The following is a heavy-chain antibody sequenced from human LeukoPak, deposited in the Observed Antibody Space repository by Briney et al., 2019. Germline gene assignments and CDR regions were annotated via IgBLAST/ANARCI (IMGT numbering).Heavy chain of an antibody. CDR3: ARGGTYYDYVWGSYPLYYFDY. CDR1: GFTFSSYS. CDR2: ISSSSSTI. J-gene: IGHJ4*02. D-gene: IGHD3-16*02. Sequence: GGSLRLSCAASGFTFSSYSMNWVRQAPGKGLEWVSYISSSSSTIYYADSVKGRFTISRDNAKNSLYLQMNSLRAEDTAVYYCARGGTYYDYVWGSYPLYYFDYWGQGTLVTVSS. V-gene: IGHV3-48*04.